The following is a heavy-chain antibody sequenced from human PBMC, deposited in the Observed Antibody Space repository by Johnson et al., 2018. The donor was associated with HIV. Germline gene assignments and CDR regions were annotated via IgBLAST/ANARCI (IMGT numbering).Heavy chain of an antibody. J-gene: IGHJ3*01. CDR3: AKGEAQEGWIQLGSYAFDF. D-gene: IGHD7-27*01. Sequence: QVQLVESGGGAVQPGRSLRLSCVASGFSFSSYGMHWVRQAPGKGLEWVAVIYSGGTTEHYVESVKGRFTVSRDNSRNTVFLQMSNLRTEETAVYYCAKGEAQEGWIQLGSYAFDFWGRGTMVTVSS. V-gene: IGHV3-30*18. CDR1: GFSFSSYG. CDR2: IYSGGTTE.